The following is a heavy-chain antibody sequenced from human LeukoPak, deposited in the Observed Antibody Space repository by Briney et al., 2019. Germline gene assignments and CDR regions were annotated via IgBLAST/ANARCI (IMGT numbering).Heavy chain of an antibody. CDR3: ATDLGYDILTGYLFGMDV. CDR2: ISYDGSNK. CDR1: GFTFSSYS. Sequence: GGSLRLSCAASGFTFSSYSMHWVRQAPGKGLEGLAVISYDGSNKYYADSVKGRFTISRDNSKKTLYLQMNSLRAEDTAVYYCATDLGYDILTGYLFGMDVWGQGTTVTVSS. V-gene: IGHV3-30*03. J-gene: IGHJ6*02. D-gene: IGHD3-9*01.